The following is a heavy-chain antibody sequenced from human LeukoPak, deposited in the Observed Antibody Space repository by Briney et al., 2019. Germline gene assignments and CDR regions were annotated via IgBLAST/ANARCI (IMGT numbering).Heavy chain of an antibody. CDR3: AKGRYTSGRNFDH. D-gene: IGHD6-19*01. Sequence: QPGGSLRLSCAASGFTFSSYAVNWVRQAPGKGLEWVSYISSSGNTIYYADSVKGRFPVSRDNAKNSLYLQMNSLRAEDTAVYYCAKGRYTSGRNFDHWGQGTLVTVSS. V-gene: IGHV3-48*03. J-gene: IGHJ4*02. CDR1: GFTFSSYA. CDR2: ISSSGNTI.